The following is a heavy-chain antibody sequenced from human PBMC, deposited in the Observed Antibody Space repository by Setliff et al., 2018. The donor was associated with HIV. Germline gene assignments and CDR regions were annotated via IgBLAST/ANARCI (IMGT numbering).Heavy chain of an antibody. Sequence: GASVKVSCKASGGTFSSYAISWVRQAPGQGLEWMGGIIPIFGTANYARKFQGRVTITADESTSTAYMELSSLRSEDTAVYYCAGVYYYGSGSYNYPYYFDYWGQGTLVTVSS. CDR1: GGTFSSYA. D-gene: IGHD3-10*01. J-gene: IGHJ4*02. CDR2: IIPIFGTA. CDR3: AGVYYYGSGSYNYPYYFDY. V-gene: IGHV1-69*13.